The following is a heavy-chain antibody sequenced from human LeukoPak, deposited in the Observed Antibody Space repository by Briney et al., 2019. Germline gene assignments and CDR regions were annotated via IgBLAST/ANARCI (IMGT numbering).Heavy chain of an antibody. Sequence: PGGSLRLSCAASGFTFSSYSMNWVRQAPGKGLEWVSSISSSSSYIYYADSVKGRFTISRDNAKNSLYLQMNSLRAEDTAVYYCARTNIAVADTFDPWGQGTLVTVSS. V-gene: IGHV3-21*01. CDR3: ARTNIAVADTFDP. CDR2: ISSSSSYI. CDR1: GFTFSSYS. D-gene: IGHD6-19*01. J-gene: IGHJ5*02.